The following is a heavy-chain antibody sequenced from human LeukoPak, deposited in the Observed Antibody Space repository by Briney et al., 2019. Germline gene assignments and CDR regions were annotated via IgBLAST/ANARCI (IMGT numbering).Heavy chain of an antibody. J-gene: IGHJ4*02. D-gene: IGHD5-12*01. CDR2: MNPNSGKT. CDR1: GYTFTNYG. V-gene: IGHV1-8*02. Sequence: ASVKVSCKASGYTFTNYGITWVRQAPGQGLEWMGWMNPNSGKTGYAQKFQGRVTMTRSTSISTAYMELSSLRSEDTAVYYCTRSVRRGSIDYWGPGTLVTVSS. CDR3: TRSVRRGSIDY.